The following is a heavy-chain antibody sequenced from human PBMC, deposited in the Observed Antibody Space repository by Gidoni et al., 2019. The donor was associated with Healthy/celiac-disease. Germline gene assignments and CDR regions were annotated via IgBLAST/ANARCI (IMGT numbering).Heavy chain of an antibody. V-gene: IGHV3-15*07. Sequence: EVQLVESGGGLVKPGGSLRLSCAASGFTFSNAWMNWVRQAPGKGLEWVGRIKSKTDGGTTDYAAPVKGRFTISREDSKNTLYLQMNSLKTEDTAVYYCTTLYCSSTSCYTAFDIWGQGTMVTVSS. CDR1: GFTFSNAW. CDR3: TTLYCSSTSCYTAFDI. J-gene: IGHJ3*02. D-gene: IGHD2-2*02. CDR2: IKSKTDGGTT.